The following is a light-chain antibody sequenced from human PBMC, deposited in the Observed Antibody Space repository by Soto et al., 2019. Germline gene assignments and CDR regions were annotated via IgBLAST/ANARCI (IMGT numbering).Light chain of an antibody. V-gene: IGKV1-5*01. J-gene: IGKJ3*01. CDR2: DGS. Sequence: DIQMTQSPSTLSTSVGARVTITCRASQSVSYWLAWYQQKPGKAPNLLIYDGSTLASGVPPRFSGGGFETEFTLNISSLQPDDSAIYYCQHYNTYSKAVGPGTKVDSK. CDR3: QHYNTYSKA. CDR1: QSVSYW.